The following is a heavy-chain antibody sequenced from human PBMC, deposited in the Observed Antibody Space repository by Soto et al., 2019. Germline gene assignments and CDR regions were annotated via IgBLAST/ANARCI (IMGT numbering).Heavy chain of an antibody. CDR3: AREQLRQPGAALDV. CDR2: IWYDGSNK. D-gene: IGHD3-10*01. CDR1: GFTFSSYG. V-gene: IGHV3-33*01. Sequence: QVQLVESGGGVVQPGRSLRLSCAASGFTFSSYGMHWVRQAPGKGLEWVAVIWYDGSNKYYADSVKGRFTISRDNSKNTLYLQMNSLRAEDTAVYYCAREQLRQPGAALDVWGQGTTVTVSS. J-gene: IGHJ6*02.